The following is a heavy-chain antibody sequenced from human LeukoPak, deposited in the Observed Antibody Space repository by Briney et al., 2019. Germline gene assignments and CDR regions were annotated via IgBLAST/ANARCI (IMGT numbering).Heavy chain of an antibody. CDR3: ARSNYYYNSSGYLNYYYYYMDV. Sequence: GASVKVSCKASGYTFTGYYMHWVRQAPGQGLEWMGWINPNRGGTNYAQKFQGRVTITADKSTSTAYMELSSLRSEDTAVYYCARSNYYYNSSGYLNYYYYYMDVWGKGTTVTVSS. D-gene: IGHD3-22*01. V-gene: IGHV1-2*02. CDR1: GYTFTGYY. J-gene: IGHJ6*03. CDR2: INPNRGGT.